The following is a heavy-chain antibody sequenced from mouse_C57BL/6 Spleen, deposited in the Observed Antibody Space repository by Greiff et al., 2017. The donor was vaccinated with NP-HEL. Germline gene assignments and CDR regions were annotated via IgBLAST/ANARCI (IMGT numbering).Heavy chain of an antibody. D-gene: IGHD1-1*01. J-gene: IGHJ2*01. V-gene: IGHV1-26*01. CDR3: ANDYGSSYYFDY. CDR2: INPNNGGT. Sequence: EVQLQQSGPELVKPGASVKISCKASGYTFTDYYMNWVKQSHGKSLEWIGDINPNNGGTSYNQKFKGKATLTVDKSSSTAYMELRSLTSEDSAVYYRANDYGSSYYFDYWGQGTTLTVSS. CDR1: GYTFTDYY.